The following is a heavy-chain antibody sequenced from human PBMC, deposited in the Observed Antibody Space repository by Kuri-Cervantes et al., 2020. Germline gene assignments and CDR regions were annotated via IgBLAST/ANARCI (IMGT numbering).Heavy chain of an antibody. CDR1: GFTVSSNY. V-gene: IGHV3-53*01. Sequence: GGSLRLSCAASGFTVSSNYMSWVRQAPGKGLEWVSVIYSGGSTYYADSVKGRFTISRDNSMNTLYLQMNSLRAEDTAVYYCASMVRGVIIMEYYFDYWGQGTLVTVSS. D-gene: IGHD3-10*01. CDR3: ASMVRGVIIMEYYFDY. CDR2: IYSGGST. J-gene: IGHJ4*02.